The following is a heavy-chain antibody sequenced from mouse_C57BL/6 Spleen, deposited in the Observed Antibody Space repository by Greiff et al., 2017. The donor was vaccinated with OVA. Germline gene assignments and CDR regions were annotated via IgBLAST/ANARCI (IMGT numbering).Heavy chain of an antibody. J-gene: IGHJ1*03. D-gene: IGHD2-2*01. CDR1: GFSLTSYG. CDR2: IWSGGST. Sequence: VMLVESGPGLVQPSQSLSITCTVSGFSLTSYGVHWVRQSPGKGLEWLGVIWSGGSTDYNAAFISRLSISKDNSKSQVFFKMNSLQADDTAIYYCARERGLRGYWYFDVWGTGTTVTVSS. V-gene: IGHV2-2*01. CDR3: ARERGLRGYWYFDV.